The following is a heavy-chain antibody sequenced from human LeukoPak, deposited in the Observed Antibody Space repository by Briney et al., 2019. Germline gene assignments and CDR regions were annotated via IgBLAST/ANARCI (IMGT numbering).Heavy chain of an antibody. CDR3: ARDPATVTSHFDC. J-gene: IGHJ4*02. CDR2: IWHDGSKT. CDR1: GFIFSRYD. D-gene: IGHD4-17*01. V-gene: IGHV3-33*01. Sequence: PGTSLRLSCVASGFIFSRYDMHWVRQAPGKGLEWVALIWHDGSKTHYADSVKGRFTISRDDSKSTLYVQMNSLRVEDTAVYYCARDPATVTSHFDCWGQGALVTVSS.